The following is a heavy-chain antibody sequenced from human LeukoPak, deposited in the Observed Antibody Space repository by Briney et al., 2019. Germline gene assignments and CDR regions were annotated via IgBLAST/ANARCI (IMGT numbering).Heavy chain of an antibody. Sequence: GGSLRLSCAASGFTFSSYGMHWVRQAPGKGLEWVAVVSYDGSNEYYADSVKGRFTISRDNSKNTLYLQMNSLRPEDTAVYYCAKDSYYGSGSYFYFDYWGQGTLVTVSS. J-gene: IGHJ4*02. CDR2: VSYDGSNE. CDR1: GFTFSSYG. V-gene: IGHV3-30*18. CDR3: AKDSYYGSGSYFYFDY. D-gene: IGHD3-10*01.